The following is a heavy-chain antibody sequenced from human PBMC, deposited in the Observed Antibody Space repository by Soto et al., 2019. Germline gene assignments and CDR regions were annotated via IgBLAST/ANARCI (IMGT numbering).Heavy chain of an antibody. CDR3: ARVELGSRSWSDH. V-gene: IGHV4-30-4*01. D-gene: IGHD2-15*01. J-gene: IGHJ5*02. CDR2: IYYSGST. CDR1: GASIGSGDYC. Sequence: QVQLQESGPGLMTPSQTLSLTCTVSGASIGSGDYCWTWIRQPPGKGLEWIGYIYYSGSTYYNPSLKSRVMMSVDTSKNQFSLKLSSLTAADTAVYYCARVELGSRSWSDHWGQGTLVTVSS.